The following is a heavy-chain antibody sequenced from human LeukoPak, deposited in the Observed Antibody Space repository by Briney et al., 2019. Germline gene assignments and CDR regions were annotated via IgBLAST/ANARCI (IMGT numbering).Heavy chain of an antibody. CDR2: IWYDGSNK. CDR1: GFTFSSYG. V-gene: IGHV3-33*01. CDR3: ARDYGDYVYYYYDMDV. D-gene: IGHD4-17*01. J-gene: IGHJ6*02. Sequence: GRSLRLSCAASGFTFSSYGMHWVRQAPGQGLEWVAVIWYDGSNKYYSDSVKGRFTISRDNSKNTLYLQMISLRAEDTTVYYCARDYGDYVYYYYDMDVWGQGTTVTVSS.